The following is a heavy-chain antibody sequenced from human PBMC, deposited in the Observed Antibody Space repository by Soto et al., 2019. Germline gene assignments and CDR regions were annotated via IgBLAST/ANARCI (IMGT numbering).Heavy chain of an antibody. CDR2: IYYSGST. V-gene: IGHV4-59*08. Sequence: SETLSLTCTVSGGSISSYYWSWIRQPPGKGLEWIGYIYYSGSTNYNPSLKSRVTISVDTSKNQFSLKLSSVTAADTAVYYCARSLRPTYYFDYWVQGTLVTVSS. CDR1: GGSISSYY. CDR3: ARSLRPTYYFDY. J-gene: IGHJ4*02.